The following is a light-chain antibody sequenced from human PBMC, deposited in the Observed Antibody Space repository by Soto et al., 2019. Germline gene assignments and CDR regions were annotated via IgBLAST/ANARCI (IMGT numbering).Light chain of an antibody. J-gene: IGLJ2*01. V-gene: IGLV2-8*01. Sequence: QSALTQPPSASGSPGQSVTISCTGTNSDVGGYNFVSWYQQHPGKAPKLMISEVNKRPSGVPDRFSGSKSGNTASLTVSGLQADDEGDYYCSSFAATNRVIFGGGTKRTVL. CDR3: SSFAATNRVI. CDR2: EVN. CDR1: NSDVGGYNF.